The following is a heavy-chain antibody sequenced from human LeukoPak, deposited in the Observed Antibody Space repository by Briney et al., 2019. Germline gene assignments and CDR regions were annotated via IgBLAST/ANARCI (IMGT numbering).Heavy chain of an antibody. CDR2: INPNSGGT. J-gene: IGHJ4*02. CDR1: GYTFTGYY. V-gene: IGHV1-2*02. CDR3: AREKTNSRDGYNDHYFDY. Sequence: ASVKVSCKASGYTFTGYYMHWVRQAPGQGLEWMGWINPNSGGTNYAQKFQGRVTMTRDTSISTAYMELSRLRSDDTAVYYCAREKTNSRDGYNDHYFDYWGQGTLVTVSS. D-gene: IGHD5-24*01.